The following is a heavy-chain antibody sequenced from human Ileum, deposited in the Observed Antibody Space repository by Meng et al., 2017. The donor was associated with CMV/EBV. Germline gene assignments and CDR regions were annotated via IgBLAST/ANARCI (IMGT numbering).Heavy chain of an antibody. CDR2: IYYSGST. Sequence: HVQLQESGPGLVKPSPTLSLTCTVSGDSLSTGDYYWSWIRQPPGKGPEWIGYIYYSGSTLYNPSLKSPVTISLDKSKNQFSLRLRSVTAADTAVYSCAREGGGWYFDSWGQGTLVTVSS. CDR3: AREGGGWYFDS. D-gene: IGHD6-19*01. CDR1: GDSLSTGDYY. V-gene: IGHV4-30-4*01. J-gene: IGHJ4*02.